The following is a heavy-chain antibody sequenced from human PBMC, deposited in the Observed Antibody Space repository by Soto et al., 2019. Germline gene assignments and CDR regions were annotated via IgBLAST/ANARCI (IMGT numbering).Heavy chain of an antibody. J-gene: IGHJ5*02. CDR2: MNPNSGNT. D-gene: IGHD3-3*01. Sequence: SVKVSCKASGYTFTSYDINWVRQATGQGLEWMGWMNPNSGNTGYAQKFQGRVTMTRNTSISTAYMELSSLRSEDTAVYYCARGRSVGHQGPGRFRRLYNRFEPWGEGTLVTVT. CDR3: ARGRSVGHQGPGRFRRLYNRFEP. CDR1: GYTFTSYD. V-gene: IGHV1-8*01.